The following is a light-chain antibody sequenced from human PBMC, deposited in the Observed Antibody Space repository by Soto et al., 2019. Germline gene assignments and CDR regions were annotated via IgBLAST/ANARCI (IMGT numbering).Light chain of an antibody. CDR1: QGINSY. Sequence: DIQLTQSPSFLSASVGDRVTITCRASQGINSYVAWYQQKSGKAPKLLIYAASTLQSGVPSRFSGSGSGTEFTLTISSLQPEDFAIYHCHQLKSYPLTFGGGXKV. CDR2: AAS. V-gene: IGKV1-9*01. J-gene: IGKJ4*01. CDR3: HQLKSYPLT.